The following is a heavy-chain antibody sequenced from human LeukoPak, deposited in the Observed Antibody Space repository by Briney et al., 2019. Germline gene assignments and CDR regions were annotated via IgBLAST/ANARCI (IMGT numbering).Heavy chain of an antibody. Sequence: PSETLSLTCTVSGGSISSYYWSWIRQPAGKGLEWIGRIYTSGSTNYNPSLKSRVTMSVDTSKNQFSLKLSSVTAADTAVYYCARVEYCINGVCIDNWFDPWGQGTLVTVSS. CDR3: ARVEYCINGVCIDNWFDP. CDR1: GGSISSYY. CDR2: IYTSGST. J-gene: IGHJ5*02. V-gene: IGHV4-4*07. D-gene: IGHD2-8*01.